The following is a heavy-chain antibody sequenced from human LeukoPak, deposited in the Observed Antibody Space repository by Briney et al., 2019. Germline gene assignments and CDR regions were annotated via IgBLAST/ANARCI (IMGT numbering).Heavy chain of an antibody. CDR1: GYTFTSYG. CDR3: ARVRISRKAFDI. Sequence: SVKVSCKASGYTFTSYGISWVRQAPGQGLEWMGGIIPIFGTANYAQKFQGRVTITADESTSTAYMELSSLRSEDTAVYYCARVRISRKAFDIWGQGTMVTVSS. CDR2: IIPIFGTA. J-gene: IGHJ3*02. D-gene: IGHD2/OR15-2a*01. V-gene: IGHV1-69*13.